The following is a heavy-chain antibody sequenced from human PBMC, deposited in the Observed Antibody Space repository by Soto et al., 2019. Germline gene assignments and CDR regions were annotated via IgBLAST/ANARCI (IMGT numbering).Heavy chain of an antibody. Sequence: GGSLRLSCAASGFTFSSYAMSWVRQAPGKGLEWVSGISGSGGSTYYADSVKGRFTISRDNSKNTLYLQMNSLRAEDTAVYSCAKGYSSAYYYYMDVWGRGTTVTVSS. CDR1: GFTFSSYA. CDR2: ISGSGGST. J-gene: IGHJ6*03. D-gene: IGHD5-18*01. CDR3: AKGYSSAYYYYMDV. V-gene: IGHV3-23*01.